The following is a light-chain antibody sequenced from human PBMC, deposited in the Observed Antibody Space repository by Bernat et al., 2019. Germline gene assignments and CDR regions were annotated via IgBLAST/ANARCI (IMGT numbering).Light chain of an antibody. Sequence: QSALTQPPSASGSPGQSVTISCTGTRNDVGGYNFVSWYQLRPGKVPKLVIYDVNKRPLGVPDRFSGSKSGNTASLTVSGLQAADEGDYYCASYAGSNNVVVFGGGTNLAVL. V-gene: IGLV2-8*01. CDR1: RNDVGGYNF. CDR3: ASYAGSNNVVV. CDR2: DVN. J-gene: IGLJ2*01.